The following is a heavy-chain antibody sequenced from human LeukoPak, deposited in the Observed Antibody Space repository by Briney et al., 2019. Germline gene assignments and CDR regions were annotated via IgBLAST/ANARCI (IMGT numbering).Heavy chain of an antibody. V-gene: IGHV1-8*02. CDR1: GYTFTGYY. D-gene: IGHD3-3*01. CDR2: MNPNSGNT. Sequence: ASVKVSCKASGYTFTGYYMHWVRQAPGQGLEWMGWMNPNSGNTGYAQKFQGRVTMTRNTSISTAYMELSSLRSEDTAVYYCARGDFWSGYSYWGQGTLVTVSS. J-gene: IGHJ4*02. CDR3: ARGDFWSGYSY.